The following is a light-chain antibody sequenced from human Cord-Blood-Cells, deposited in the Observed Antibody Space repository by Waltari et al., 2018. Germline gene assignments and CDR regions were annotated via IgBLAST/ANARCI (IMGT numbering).Light chain of an antibody. V-gene: IGKV3-15*01. J-gene: IGKJ5*01. CDR2: GAS. CDR3: QQYNNCPIT. Sequence: EIVMTQSPATLSVSPGERATLSCRASQSVSSNLAWYQQKPGQAPRLLIYGASTRATGIPARFSGSGSETEFTLTISSLQSEDFAVYYCQQYNNCPITFGQGTRLEIK. CDR1: QSVSSN.